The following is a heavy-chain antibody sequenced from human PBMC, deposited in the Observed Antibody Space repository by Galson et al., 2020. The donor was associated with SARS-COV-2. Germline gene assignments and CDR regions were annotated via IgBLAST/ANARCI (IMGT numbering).Heavy chain of an antibody. Sequence: GGSLRLSCAASGFTFSVYYMSWIRQAPGKGLEWISYISESGDVIYYADSLKGRFTISRDNAKKSLYLQINSLRADDTAMYYCARWAQDGYKGDYWGQGTLVTVSS. J-gene: IGHJ4*02. CDR2: ISESGDVI. D-gene: IGHD5-12*01. CDR3: ARWAQDGYKGDY. CDR1: GFTFSVYY. V-gene: IGHV3-11*01.